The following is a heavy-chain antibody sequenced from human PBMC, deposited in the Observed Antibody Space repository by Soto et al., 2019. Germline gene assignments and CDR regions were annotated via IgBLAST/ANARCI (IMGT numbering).Heavy chain of an antibody. CDR1: GFIFSHAW. J-gene: IGHJ5*02. V-gene: IGHV3-15*07. Sequence: EVQLVESGGDLVKPGGSLRLSCAASGFIFSHAWFHWVRQPPGKGLELVGRVKNNGGATDYAPSVKGRLIISRDDSKDMVYLQMSSLRTEDTAIYYCAADLGPPYDSNNWFYPWGQGTLVTVSS. D-gene: IGHD2-21*01. CDR3: AADLGPPYDSNNWFYP. CDR2: VKNNGGAT.